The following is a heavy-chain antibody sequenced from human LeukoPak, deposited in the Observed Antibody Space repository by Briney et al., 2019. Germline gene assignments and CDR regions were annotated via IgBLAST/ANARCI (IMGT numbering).Heavy chain of an antibody. V-gene: IGHV4-59*01. D-gene: IGHD6-13*01. Sequence: SETLSPTCTVSGGSISSYYWSWIRQPPGKGLEWIGYIYYSGSTNYNPSLKSRVTISVDTSKNQFSLKLSSVTAADTAVYYCARDTAAAGTWFDPWGQGTLVTVSS. CDR2: IYYSGST. CDR3: ARDTAAAGTWFDP. CDR1: GGSISSYY. J-gene: IGHJ5*02.